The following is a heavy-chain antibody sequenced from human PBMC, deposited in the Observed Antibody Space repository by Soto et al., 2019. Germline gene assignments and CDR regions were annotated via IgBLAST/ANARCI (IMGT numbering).Heavy chain of an antibody. J-gene: IGHJ3*02. CDR1: GGSISSSSYY. CDR2: IYYSGST. Sequence: SETLSLTCTVSGGSISSSSYYWGWIRQPPGKGLEWIGSIYYSGSTYYNPSLKSRVTISVATSKNQFSLKLSSVTAADTAVYYCARGRKYYDFWSGYYHDAFDIWGQGTMVTVSS. CDR3: ARGRKYYDFWSGYYHDAFDI. V-gene: IGHV4-39*01. D-gene: IGHD3-3*01.